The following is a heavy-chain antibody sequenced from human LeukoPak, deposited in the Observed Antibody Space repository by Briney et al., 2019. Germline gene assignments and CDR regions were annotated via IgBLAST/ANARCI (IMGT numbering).Heavy chain of an antibody. D-gene: IGHD3-22*01. CDR3: ASGYDSRFNWFDP. Sequence: KTSQTLSLTCTVSGGSISSGSYYWSWIRQPAGKGLEWIGRIYTSGSTNYNPSLKSRVTISVDTSKNQFSLKLSSVTAADTAVYYRASGYDSRFNWFDPWGQGTLVTVSS. J-gene: IGHJ5*02. V-gene: IGHV4-61*02. CDR2: IYTSGST. CDR1: GGSISSGSYY.